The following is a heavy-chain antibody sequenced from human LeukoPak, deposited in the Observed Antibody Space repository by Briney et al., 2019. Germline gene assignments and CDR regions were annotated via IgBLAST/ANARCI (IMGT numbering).Heavy chain of an antibody. CDR1: GFIFSDFS. D-gene: IGHD2-2*01. J-gene: IGHJ4*02. V-gene: IGHV3-7*01. Sequence: GGSLRLSCTVSGFIFSDFSMSWVRQAPGKGLEWVAKMSEDGNEIFYVDSVKGRFTISRDNTKKSLYLQLNSLGPEDSAVYYCARPRGCGSARCNNFDYWGQGTLVTVSS. CDR3: ARPRGCGSARCNNFDY. CDR2: MSEDGNEI.